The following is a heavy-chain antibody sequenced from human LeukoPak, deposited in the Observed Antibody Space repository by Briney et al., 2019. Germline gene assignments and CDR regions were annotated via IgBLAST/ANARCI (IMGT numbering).Heavy chain of an antibody. V-gene: IGHV1-69*13. CDR1: GGTFSSYA. CDR3: ARNLRFLDYWYFDL. CDR2: IIPIFGTA. Sequence: ASVKVSCKASGGTFSSYAISWVRRAPGQGLEWMGGIIPIFGTANYAQKFQGRVTITADESTSTAYMELSSLRSEDTAVYYCARNLRFLDYWYFDLWGRGTLVTVSS. J-gene: IGHJ2*01. D-gene: IGHD3-3*01.